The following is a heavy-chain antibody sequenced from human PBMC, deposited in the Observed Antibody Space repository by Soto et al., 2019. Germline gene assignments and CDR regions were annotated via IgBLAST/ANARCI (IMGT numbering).Heavy chain of an antibody. CDR1: GYTFTSYG. V-gene: IGHV1-18*01. CDR3: ARVYRVEAEKHSSGWYSRTNDAFDI. D-gene: IGHD6-19*01. J-gene: IGHJ3*02. CDR2: ISAYNGNT. Sequence: EASVKVSCKASGYTFTSYGISWVRQAPGQGLEWMGWISAYNGNTNYAQKLQGRVTMTTDTSTSTAYMELRSLRSDDTAVYYCARVYRVEAEKHSSGWYSRTNDAFDIWG.